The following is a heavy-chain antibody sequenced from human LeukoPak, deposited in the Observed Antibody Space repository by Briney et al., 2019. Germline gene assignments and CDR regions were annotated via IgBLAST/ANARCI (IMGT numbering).Heavy chain of an antibody. CDR1: GFTLRSYN. CDR2: ISSSSSYI. J-gene: IGHJ4*02. V-gene: IGHV3-21*01. CDR3: ARGASRADH. Sequence: GGSLRLSCAASGFTLRSYNITWVRQAPGKRPEWVSYISSSSSYIYYEDSVKGRFTISRDNAKHSLYLQMSSLRAEDTALYYCARGASRADHWGQGTLVTVSS.